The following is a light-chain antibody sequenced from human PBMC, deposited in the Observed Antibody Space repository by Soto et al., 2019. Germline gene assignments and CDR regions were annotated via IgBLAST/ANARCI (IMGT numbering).Light chain of an antibody. Sequence: EIVLTQSPGTLSLSPGERATLSCRASQSVTNRYLAWYQQKPGQAPRLLIYGASSRATGIPDRFSGSGSGTDFTLTISRLEPEDSAVDYCQQYNRSPSWTFGQGTKVEIK. CDR1: QSVTNRY. CDR3: QQYNRSPSWT. CDR2: GAS. V-gene: IGKV3-20*01. J-gene: IGKJ1*01.